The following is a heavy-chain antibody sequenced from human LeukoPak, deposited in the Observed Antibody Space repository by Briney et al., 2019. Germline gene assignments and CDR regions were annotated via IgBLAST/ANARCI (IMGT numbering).Heavy chain of an antibody. V-gene: IGHV4-38-2*02. J-gene: IGHJ6*03. Sequence: PSETLSLTCAVSGYSISSGYYWGWIRQPPGKGLEWIGSIYHSGSTNYNPSLKSRVTISVDTSKNQFSLKLSSVTAADTAVYYCAREVGQAGYSSSWEQFYYYYYYMDVWGKGTTVTVSS. CDR1: GYSISSGYY. CDR3: AREVGQAGYSSSWEQFYYYYYYMDV. CDR2: IYHSGST. D-gene: IGHD6-13*01.